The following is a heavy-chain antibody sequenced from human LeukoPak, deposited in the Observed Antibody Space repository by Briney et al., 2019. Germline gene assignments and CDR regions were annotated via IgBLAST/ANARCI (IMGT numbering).Heavy chain of an antibody. J-gene: IGHJ3*02. V-gene: IGHV3-7*01. Sequence: PGGSLRLSCAASGFTFSSYWMSWVRQAPGKGLEWVANIKQDESEKYYVDSVKGRFTISRDNAKNSLYLQMNSLRAEGTAVYYCARKDSSPGRGAFDIWGQGTMVTVSS. D-gene: IGHD6-13*01. CDR2: IKQDESEK. CDR1: GFTFSSYW. CDR3: ARKDSSPGRGAFDI.